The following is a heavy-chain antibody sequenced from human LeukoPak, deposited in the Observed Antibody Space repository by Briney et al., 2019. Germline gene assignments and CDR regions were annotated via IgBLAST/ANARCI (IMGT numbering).Heavy chain of an antibody. V-gene: IGHV3-53*01. CDR2: IYSGGST. Sequence: GGSLRLSCAASGFTFSSYAMSWVRQALGKGLEWVSVIYSGGSTYYADSVKGRFTISRDNSKNTLYLQMNSLRAEDTAVYYCARGFWMDSFDYWGQGTLVTVSS. D-gene: IGHD1-1*01. CDR1: GFTFSSYA. CDR3: ARGFWMDSFDY. J-gene: IGHJ4*02.